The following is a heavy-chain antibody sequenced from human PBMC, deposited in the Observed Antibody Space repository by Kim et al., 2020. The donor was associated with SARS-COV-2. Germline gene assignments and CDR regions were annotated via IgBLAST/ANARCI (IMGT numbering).Heavy chain of an antibody. CDR3: ARELYSSSLTLDY. J-gene: IGHJ4*02. D-gene: IGHD6-13*01. Sequence: YPDPVKGRFPISRDTAKNSLYLQMNSLRAGETAVYYCARELYSSSLTLDYWGQGTLVTVSS. V-gene: IGHV3-11*01.